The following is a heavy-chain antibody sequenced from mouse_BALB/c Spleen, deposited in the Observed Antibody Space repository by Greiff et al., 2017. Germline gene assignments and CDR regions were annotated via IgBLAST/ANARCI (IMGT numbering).Heavy chain of an antibody. CDR2: INPYNDGT. CDR3: ARSAYYRYEDYAMDY. V-gene: IGHV1-14*01. CDR1: GYTFTSYV. Sequence: EVQRVESGPELVKPGASVKMSCKASGYTFTSYVMHWVKQKPGQGLEWIGYINPYNDGTKYNEKFKGKATLTSDKSSSTAYMELSSLTSEDSAVYYCARSAYYRYEDYAMDYWGQGTSVTVSS. J-gene: IGHJ4*01. D-gene: IGHD2-14*01.